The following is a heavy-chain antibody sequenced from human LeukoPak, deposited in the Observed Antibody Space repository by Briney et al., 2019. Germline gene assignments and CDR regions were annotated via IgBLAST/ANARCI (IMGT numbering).Heavy chain of an antibody. CDR2: IIPIFGTA. CDR3: ARSPLYCSSTSCYESPLYYFDY. V-gene: IGHV1-69*06. Sequence: ASVKVSCKASGGTFSSYAISWVRQAPGQGLEWMGGIIPIFGTANYAQKFQGRVMITADKSTSTAYMELSSLRSEDTAVYYCARSPLYCSSTSCYESPLYYFDYWGQGTLVTVSS. D-gene: IGHD2-2*01. CDR1: GGTFSSYA. J-gene: IGHJ4*02.